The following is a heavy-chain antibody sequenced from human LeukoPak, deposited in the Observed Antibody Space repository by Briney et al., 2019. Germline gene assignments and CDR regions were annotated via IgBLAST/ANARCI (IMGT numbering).Heavy chain of an antibody. D-gene: IGHD5-18*01. CDR2: VYWDNDY. Sequence: SGPTLVKPTDTLTLTCSFSGFSLKSGGEAVGWVRQPPGKALEFLALVYWDNDYRYSPSLRDRLNIIKDTSNKQVVLTMINMDPVDTGTYYCAHRRGYTYGYEAFDHWDQGSRLVVSS. CDR1: GFSLKSGGEA. CDR3: AHRRGYTYGYEAFDH. J-gene: IGHJ4*02. V-gene: IGHV2-5*02.